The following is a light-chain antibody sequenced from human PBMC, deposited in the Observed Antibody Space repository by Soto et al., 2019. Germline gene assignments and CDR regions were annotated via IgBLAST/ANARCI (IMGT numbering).Light chain of an antibody. Sequence: EIVMTQSPAPLSVSPGERATLSCRASQSVSSNLAWYQQKPGQASRLLIYGASTRATGSPARFSGSGSGTEFTLTISSLQSEDFAVYYCQQYNNWPHTFGQGTKLEIK. V-gene: IGKV3-15*01. CDR3: QQYNNWPHT. J-gene: IGKJ2*01. CDR1: QSVSSN. CDR2: GAS.